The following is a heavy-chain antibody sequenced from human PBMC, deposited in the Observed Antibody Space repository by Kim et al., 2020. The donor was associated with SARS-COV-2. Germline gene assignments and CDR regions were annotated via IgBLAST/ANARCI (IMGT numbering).Heavy chain of an antibody. CDR2: IRSKANSYAT. D-gene: IGHD3-3*01. V-gene: IGHV3-73*01. J-gene: IGHJ4*02. CDR3: TRRAETPNTIFGVVIALDY. CDR1: GFTFSGSA. Sequence: GGSLRLSCAASGFTFSGSAMHWVRQASGKGLEWVGRIRSKANSYATAYAASVKGRFTISRDDSKNTAYLQMNSLKTEDTAVYYCTRRAETPNTIFGVVIALDYWGQGTLVTVSS.